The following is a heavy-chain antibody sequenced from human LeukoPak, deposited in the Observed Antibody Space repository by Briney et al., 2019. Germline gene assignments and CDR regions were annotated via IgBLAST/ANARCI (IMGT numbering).Heavy chain of an antibody. CDR3: ARVGVLVVFNWFDP. CDR2: ISAYNGNT. V-gene: IGHV1-18*01. D-gene: IGHD2-15*01. J-gene: IGHJ5*02. Sequence: ASVKVSCKASGYTFTSYGISWVRQAPGQGLEWMGWISAYNGNTNYAQKLQGRVTMTTDTSTNTASMELRSLRSDDTAVYYCARVGVLVVFNWFDPWGQGTLVTVSS. CDR1: GYTFTSYG.